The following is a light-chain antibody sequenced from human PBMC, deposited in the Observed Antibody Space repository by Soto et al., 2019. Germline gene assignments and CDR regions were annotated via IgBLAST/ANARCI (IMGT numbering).Light chain of an antibody. V-gene: IGLV2-14*01. Sequence: QSALTKPASVSGSPGQSITISCTGTSSDVGGYNYVSWYQQHPGKAPKLMIYDVSHRPSGVSDRFSGSKSGNTASLTISGLQAEDEADFYCSSYTGSSTPYVFGTGTKLTVL. CDR1: SSDVGGYNY. CDR2: DVS. J-gene: IGLJ1*01. CDR3: SSYTGSSTPYV.